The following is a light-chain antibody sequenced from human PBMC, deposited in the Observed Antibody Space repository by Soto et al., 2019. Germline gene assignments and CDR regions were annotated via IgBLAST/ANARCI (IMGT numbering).Light chain of an antibody. J-gene: IGKJ1*01. Sequence: EIVLTQSPGTLSLPPGVRATLSCRASQSVSSSYLAWYQQKPGQPPRLLIYGASPRATGIPARFSGSGSGTEFTLSIGSLQSEDFAVYYCQQYNDWPPTFGQGTKVEI. CDR1: QSVSSS. CDR2: GAS. CDR3: QQYNDWPPT. V-gene: IGKV3-15*01.